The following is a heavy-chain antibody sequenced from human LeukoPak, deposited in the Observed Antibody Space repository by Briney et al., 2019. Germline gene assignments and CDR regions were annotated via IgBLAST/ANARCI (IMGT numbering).Heavy chain of an antibody. Sequence: ASVKVSCKASGYTFSRYSMNWVRQAPGKGLEWVSSISISSNYIYYADSVKGRFTTSRDNAKNSLYLQVNSLRAEDTAVYYCARGSRFGVVGRDAFDIWGQGTVVTVSS. CDR2: ISISSNYI. CDR1: GYTFSRYS. V-gene: IGHV3-21*01. D-gene: IGHD3-3*01. J-gene: IGHJ3*02. CDR3: ARGSRFGVVGRDAFDI.